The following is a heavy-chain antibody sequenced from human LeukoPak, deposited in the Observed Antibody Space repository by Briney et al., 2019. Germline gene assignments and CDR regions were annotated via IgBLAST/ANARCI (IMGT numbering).Heavy chain of an antibody. V-gene: IGHV3-30*02. J-gene: IGHJ6*03. CDR1: GIIFSSYG. D-gene: IGHD2-15*01. CDR3: AEDARRVRDIGVVFGRGRGYMDV. CDR2: IRYDGSIK. Sequence: GGSLRLSCAASGIIFSSYGMHWVRQAPGKGLEWVAFIRYDGSIKYYADSVKGRFTISRDNSKNTLYLQMNSLRGEDTAVYYCAEDARRVRDIGVVFGRGRGYMDVWGKGTTATISS.